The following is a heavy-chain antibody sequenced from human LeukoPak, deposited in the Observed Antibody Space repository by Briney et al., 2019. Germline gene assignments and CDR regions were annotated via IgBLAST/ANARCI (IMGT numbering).Heavy chain of an antibody. CDR1: GYTFTTYA. D-gene: IGHD5-12*01. CDR2: INTNTGNP. V-gene: IGHV7-4-1*02. J-gene: IGHJ5*02. CDR3: ARGKGYTLFADGHYFDP. Sequence: ASVKVSCKASGYTFTTYAMNWVRQAPGQGLEWMGWINTNTGNPTYAQGFTGRFVFSLDTSVSTAYLQISSLKAEDSAIYFCARGKGYTLFADGHYFDPWGQGTLVTVSS.